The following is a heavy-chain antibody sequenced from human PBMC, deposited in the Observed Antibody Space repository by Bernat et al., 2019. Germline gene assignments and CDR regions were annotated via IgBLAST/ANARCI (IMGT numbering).Heavy chain of an antibody. CDR3: AKDRGNMRGYGDY. V-gene: IGHV3-23*04. CDR2: ISGSGGST. D-gene: IGHD5-18*01. J-gene: IGHJ4*02. Sequence: EVQLVESGGGLVQPGGSLRLSCAASAFTFSSYAMSWARQAPGKGLEWVSAISGSGGSTYYADSVKSRFTISRDNSKNTVYLQMNSLRAEDTAVYYCAKDRGNMRGYGDYWGQGTLVTVSS. CDR1: AFTFSSYA.